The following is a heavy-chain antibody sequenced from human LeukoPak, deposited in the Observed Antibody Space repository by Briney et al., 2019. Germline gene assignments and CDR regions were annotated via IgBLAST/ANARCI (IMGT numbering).Heavy chain of an antibody. D-gene: IGHD3-10*01. CDR1: GYTLTELS. V-gene: IGHV1-24*01. Sequence: ASVKVSCKVSGYTLTELSMHWVRQAPGKGLEWMGGFDPEDGETIYAQKFQGRVTMTEDTSTDTAYMELSSLRSEDTAVYYCATGGVGWITMVRGVKDYAFDIWGQGIMVTVSS. CDR3: ATGGVGWITMVRGVKDYAFDI. CDR2: FDPEDGET. J-gene: IGHJ3*02.